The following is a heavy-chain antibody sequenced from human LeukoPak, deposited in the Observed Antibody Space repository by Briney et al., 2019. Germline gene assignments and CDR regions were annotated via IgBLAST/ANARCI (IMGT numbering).Heavy chain of an antibody. CDR2: VSGGGGGT. V-gene: IGHV3-23*01. J-gene: IGHJ5*02. CDR3: ARIAARGRNWFDP. Sequence: GSLRLSCAVSGITLSNYGMSWVRQAPGKGLEWVAGVSGGGGGTSYADSVKGRFTISRDNSKNTLYLQMNSLRAEDTAVYYCARIAARGRNWFDPWGQGTLVTVSS. D-gene: IGHD6-6*01. CDR1: GITLSNYG.